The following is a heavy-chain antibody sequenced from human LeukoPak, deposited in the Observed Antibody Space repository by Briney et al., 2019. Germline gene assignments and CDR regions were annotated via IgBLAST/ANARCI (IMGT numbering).Heavy chain of an antibody. CDR3: AREGGRDGYNFLLDY. D-gene: IGHD5-24*01. CDR2: INPNSGGT. Sequence: GASVKISCKASGYTFTTYYMHWVRQAPGQGLEWMGWINPNSGGTNYAQKFQGRVTMTRDTSISTAYMELSRLRSDDTAVYYCAREGGRDGYNFLLDYWGQGTLVTVSS. J-gene: IGHJ4*02. V-gene: IGHV1-2*02. CDR1: GYTFTTYY.